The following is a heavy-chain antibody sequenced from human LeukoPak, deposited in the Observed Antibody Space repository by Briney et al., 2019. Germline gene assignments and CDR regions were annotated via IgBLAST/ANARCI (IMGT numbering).Heavy chain of an antibody. CDR1: GGSISSGDYY. J-gene: IGHJ4*02. Sequence: SETLSLTCTVSGGSISSGDYYWSWIRQPPGKGLEWIGYIYYSGSTYYNLSLKSRVTISVDTSKNQFSLKLSSVTAADTAVYYCARSGGSKASAFDYWGQGTLVTVSS. CDR2: IYYSGST. D-gene: IGHD3-10*01. CDR3: ARSGGSKASAFDY. V-gene: IGHV4-30-4*01.